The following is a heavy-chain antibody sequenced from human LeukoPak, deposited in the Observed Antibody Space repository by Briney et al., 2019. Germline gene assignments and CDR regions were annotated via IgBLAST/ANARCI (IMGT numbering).Heavy chain of an antibody. V-gene: IGHV1-2*06. D-gene: IGHD3-22*01. CDR2: INPNSGGT. J-gene: IGHJ4*02. Sequence: ASVTVSCKASGGTFSSYAISWVRQAPGQGLEWMGRINPNSGGTNYAQKFQGRVTMTRDTSINTAYMELSRLRSDDTAVYYCARDVSYYDSGYYYDYWGQGTLVTVSS. CDR3: ARDVSYYDSGYYYDY. CDR1: GGTFSSYA.